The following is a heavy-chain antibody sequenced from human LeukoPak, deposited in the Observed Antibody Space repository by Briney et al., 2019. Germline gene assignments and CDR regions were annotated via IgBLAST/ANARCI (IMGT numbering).Heavy chain of an antibody. V-gene: IGHV3-30*18. J-gene: IGHJ4*02. D-gene: IGHD3-22*01. CDR2: ISYDGSNK. CDR3: AKDRYYYDSSGLPPDY. Sequence: PGGSLRLSCAASGFTFSSYAMSWVRQAPGKGLEWVAVISYDGSNKYYADSVKGRFTISRDNSKNTLYLQMNSLRAEDTAVYYCAKDRYYYDSSGLPPDYWGQGTLVTVSS. CDR1: GFTFSSYA.